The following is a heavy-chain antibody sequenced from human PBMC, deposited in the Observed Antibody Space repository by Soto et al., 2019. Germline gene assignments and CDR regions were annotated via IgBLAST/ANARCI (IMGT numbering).Heavy chain of an antibody. CDR2: VKGDEITA. D-gene: IGHD3-3*01. V-gene: IGHV3-74*01. CDR3: ARGAEGAYYHDY. Sequence: DVQLVESGGGSVQPGGSLRLSCVASGFTFSRYGLHWFRQAPGKGLVWVSRVKGDEITATYADSVEGRFTISRDTAKNTVYLHMNSLRADDTAVYYCARGAEGAYYHDYWGQGTLVTVSS. CDR1: GFTFSRYG. J-gene: IGHJ4*02.